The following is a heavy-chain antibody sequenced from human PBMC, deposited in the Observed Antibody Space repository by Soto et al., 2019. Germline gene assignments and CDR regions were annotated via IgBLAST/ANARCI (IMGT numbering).Heavy chain of an antibody. V-gene: IGHV3-33*01. CDR3: ARDVDRTSHLNWFDP. Sequence: GGSLRLSCEVSGFSLGGYGMHWVRQAPGKGLEWVAVIWYDGTTKNYADSVKGRFTISRDSSKNTVYLQMDSLKVEDTAVYYCARDVDRTSHLNWFDPWGQGVMVTVSS. CDR1: GFSLGGYG. D-gene: IGHD5-12*01. J-gene: IGHJ5*02. CDR2: IWYDGTTK.